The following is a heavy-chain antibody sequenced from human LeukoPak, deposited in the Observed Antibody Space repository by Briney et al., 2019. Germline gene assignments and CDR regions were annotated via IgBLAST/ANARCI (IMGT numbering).Heavy chain of an antibody. D-gene: IGHD4-23*01. J-gene: IGHJ4*02. CDR1: GLTVATTY. Sequence: GGSLRLSCAASGLTVATTYMSWVRQAPGKGLEWVSLIYGGGSTYYADSVKGRFTISRDNSKNTLYLQMNSLSAEDTAVYYCARAPATVVEFDCWGQGTLVTVCS. CDR3: ARAPATVVEFDC. CDR2: IYGGGST. V-gene: IGHV3-53*01.